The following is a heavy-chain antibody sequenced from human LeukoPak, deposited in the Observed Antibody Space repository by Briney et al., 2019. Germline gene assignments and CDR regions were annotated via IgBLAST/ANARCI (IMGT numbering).Heavy chain of an antibody. CDR2: ISSSSSTI. CDR1: GLTFSDYT. Sequence: GGSLRLSCAASGLTFSDYTMNWVRQAPGKGLEWVSYISSSSSTISYADSVKGRFTISRDNAKNSLFLQMNSLRAEDTAVCYCASVGHCTSSSCPYYFDYWGQGTLVTVSS. J-gene: IGHJ4*02. D-gene: IGHD2-2*03. CDR3: ASVGHCTSSSCPYYFDY. V-gene: IGHV3-48*01.